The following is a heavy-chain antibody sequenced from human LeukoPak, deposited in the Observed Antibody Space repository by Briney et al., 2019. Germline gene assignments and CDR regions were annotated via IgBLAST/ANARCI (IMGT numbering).Heavy chain of an antibody. CDR2: IYYSGST. CDR3: ATKADGGYDLYFDY. J-gene: IGHJ4*02. D-gene: IGHD5-12*01. CDR1: GGSISSYY. Sequence: SETLSLTCTVSGGSISSYYWSWIRQPPGKGLEWIGYIYYSGSTNYNPPLKSRVTISVDTSKDQFSLKLSSVTAADTAVYYCATKADGGYDLYFDYWGQGTLVTVSS. V-gene: IGHV4-59*01.